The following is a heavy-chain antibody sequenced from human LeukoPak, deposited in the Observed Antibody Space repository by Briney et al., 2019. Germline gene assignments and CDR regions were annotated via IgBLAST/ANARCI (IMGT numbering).Heavy chain of an antibody. CDR1: GYPFTSYD. CDR3: ARADFWSGYDAFDI. CDR2: MNPNSGNT. D-gene: IGHD3-3*01. J-gene: IGHJ3*02. Sequence: ASVKVSCKASGYPFTSYDINWVRQATGQGLEWMGWMNPNSGNTGYAQKFQGRVTMTRNTSISTAYMELSSLRSEDTAVYYCARADFWSGYDAFDIWGQGTMVTVSS. V-gene: IGHV1-8*01.